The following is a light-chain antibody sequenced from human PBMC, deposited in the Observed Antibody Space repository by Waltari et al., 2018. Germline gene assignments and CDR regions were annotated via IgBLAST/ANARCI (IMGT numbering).Light chain of an antibody. CDR3: QQSYDTPRT. CDR1: QSLLYSDGNTY. Sequence: DVVMTQSPLSLPVTLGQPASISCRSSQSLLYSDGNTYLNWFQQRPGQSPRRLIYKVSNRDSGIPSRFSGSGSGTDFTFTISSLQLEDFATYYCQQSYDTPRTFGQGTKVEVK. J-gene: IGKJ1*01. CDR2: KVS. V-gene: IGKV2-30*01.